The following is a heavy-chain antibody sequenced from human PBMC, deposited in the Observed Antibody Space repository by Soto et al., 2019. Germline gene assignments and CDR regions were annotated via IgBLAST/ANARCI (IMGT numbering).Heavy chain of an antibody. V-gene: IGHV3-11*01. D-gene: IGHD3-3*01. CDR2: ISSSGSTI. CDR3: ARVAFGVVIIQYYFDY. CDR1: GFTFSDYY. J-gene: IGHJ4*02. Sequence: PGGSLRLSCAASGFTFSDYYMSWIRQAPGKGLEWVSYISSSGSTIYYADSVKGRFTISRDNAKNSLYLQMNSLRAEDTAVYYCARVAFGVVIIQYYFDYWGQETLVTVSS.